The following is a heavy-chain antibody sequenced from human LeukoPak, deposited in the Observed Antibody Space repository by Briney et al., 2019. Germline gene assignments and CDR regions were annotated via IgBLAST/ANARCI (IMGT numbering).Heavy chain of an antibody. J-gene: IGHJ4*02. CDR2: IYYTGST. Sequence: SETLSLTCTVSGGSISSSTYYWGWIRQPPGKGLEWIGSIYYTGSTYYNPSLKSRVTISVDTSKNQFSLKLSSVTAADTAVYYCARILMVRGVIWDFDYWGQGTLVTVSS. CDR3: ARILMVRGVIWDFDY. V-gene: IGHV4-39*01. D-gene: IGHD3-10*01. CDR1: GGSISSSTYY.